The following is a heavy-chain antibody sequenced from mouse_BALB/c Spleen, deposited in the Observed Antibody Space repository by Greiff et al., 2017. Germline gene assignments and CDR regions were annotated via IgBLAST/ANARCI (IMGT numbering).Heavy chain of an antibody. D-gene: IGHD1-2*01. CDR3: ARDHGYVAMDY. J-gene: IGHJ4*01. CDR2: IRNKANGYTT. Sequence: EVKLVESGGGLVQPGGSLRLSCATSGFTFTDYYMSWVRQPPGKALEWLGFIRNKANGYTTEYSASVKGRFTISRDNSQSILYLQMNTLRAEDSATYYCARDHGYVAMDYGGQGTSVTVSS. CDR1: GFTFTDYY. V-gene: IGHV7-3*02.